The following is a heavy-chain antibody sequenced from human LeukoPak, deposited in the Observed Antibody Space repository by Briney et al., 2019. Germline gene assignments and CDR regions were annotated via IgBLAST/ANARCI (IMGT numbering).Heavy chain of an antibody. CDR1: GFTFSSYW. V-gene: IGHV3-7*01. CDR2: IKQDGSEK. D-gene: IGHD1-26*01. CDR3: AKVREVGYFDY. J-gene: IGHJ4*02. Sequence: PGGSLRLSCAASGFTFSSYWMSWVRQAPGKGLEWVANIKQDGSEKYYVDSVKGRFTISRDNSKNTLYLQMNSLRAEDTAVYYCAKVREVGYFDYWGQGTLVTVSS.